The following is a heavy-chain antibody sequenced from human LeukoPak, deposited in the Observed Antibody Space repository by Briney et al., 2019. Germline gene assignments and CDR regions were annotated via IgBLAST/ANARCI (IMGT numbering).Heavy chain of an antibody. V-gene: IGHV3-11*01. Sequence: GGSLRLSCAASGFTFSDYYMSWIRQAPGKGLEWVSYISSSGSTIYYADSVKGRFTISRDNAKNSLYLQMNSLRAEDTAVYYCARREGATIYSGSYADYWGQGTLVIVSS. CDR1: GFTFSDYY. D-gene: IGHD1-26*01. CDR2: ISSSGSTI. J-gene: IGHJ4*02. CDR3: ARREGATIYSGSYADY.